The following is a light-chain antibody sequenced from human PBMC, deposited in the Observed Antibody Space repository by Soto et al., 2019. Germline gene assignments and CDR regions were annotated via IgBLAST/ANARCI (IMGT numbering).Light chain of an antibody. CDR1: QSVTIGY. J-gene: IGKJ5*01. CDR3: QQRSNWPT. Sequence: EVVLTQSPATLSVSPGERATLSCRASQSVTIGYLAWFQQKPGQAPRLLIYGASIRATGVPATFSGSGSGTEFTLSINSLQSEHLGVYYCQQRSNWPTFGQGTRLEIK. CDR2: GAS. V-gene: IGKV3-15*01.